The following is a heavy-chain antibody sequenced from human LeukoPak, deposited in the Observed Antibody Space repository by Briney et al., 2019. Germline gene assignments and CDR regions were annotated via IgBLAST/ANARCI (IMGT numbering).Heavy chain of an antibody. D-gene: IGHD3-3*01. V-gene: IGHV3-23*01. Sequence: GGSLRLSCAASGFTFSSYAMSWVRQAPGKGLEWVSAISGSGGSTYYADSVKGRFTISRDNSKNTLYLRMNSLRAEDTAVYYCAKSKVINYDFWSGEGYFDYWGQGTLVTVSS. J-gene: IGHJ4*02. CDR1: GFTFSSYA. CDR2: ISGSGGST. CDR3: AKSKVINYDFWSGEGYFDY.